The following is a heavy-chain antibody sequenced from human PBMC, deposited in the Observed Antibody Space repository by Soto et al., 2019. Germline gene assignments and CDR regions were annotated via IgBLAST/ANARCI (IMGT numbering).Heavy chain of an antibody. CDR2: ISHSEKA. D-gene: IGHD4-17*01. CDR3: ARDKAAVTPRRKTWYFDL. CDR1: GDSVTSGNW. Sequence: QVQLQESGPGLVKPSETLSLTCAVSGDSVTSGNWWSWFRQPPGKGLEWIGEISHSEKANYNPSLRTRVTISVDKSKNQFSLRLTWVTAADTSVYYCARDKAAVTPRRKTWYFDLWGRGTLVTVSS. J-gene: IGHJ2*01. V-gene: IGHV4-4*02.